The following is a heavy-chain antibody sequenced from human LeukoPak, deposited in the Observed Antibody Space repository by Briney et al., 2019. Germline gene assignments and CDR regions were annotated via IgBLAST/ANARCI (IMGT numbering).Heavy chain of an antibody. Sequence: GGSLRLSCAASGFAFSDCAVHWVRQAPGKGLEWVALISYDGSNRYYADSVKGRFTISRDNSKNTMSLQMNSPRREDTAVYYCASRTNSGPPFWGQGTLVTVSS. D-gene: IGHD3-10*01. V-gene: IGHV3-30-3*01. CDR1: GFAFSDCA. CDR3: ASRTNSGPPF. J-gene: IGHJ1*01. CDR2: ISYDGSNR.